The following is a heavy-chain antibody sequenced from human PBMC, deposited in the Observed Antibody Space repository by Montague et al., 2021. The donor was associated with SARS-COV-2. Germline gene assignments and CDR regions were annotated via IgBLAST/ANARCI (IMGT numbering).Heavy chain of an antibody. Sequence: CAISGDSVVELRRRSEEHTPELQTRPQFVCRPQLEKKWYNDYALXVKSRITINPDTSKNQFSLQLNSVTPEDTAVYYCAREQQWLGAVYYYYGMDVWGQGTTVTFSS. V-gene: IGHV6-1*01. CDR1: GDSVVELRRR. J-gene: IGHJ6*02. CDR2: PQLEKKWYN. D-gene: IGHD6-19*01. CDR3: AREQQWLGAVYYYYGMDV.